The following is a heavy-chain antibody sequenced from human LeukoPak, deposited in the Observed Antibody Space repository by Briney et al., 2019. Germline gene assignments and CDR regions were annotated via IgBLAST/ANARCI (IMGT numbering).Heavy chain of an antibody. Sequence: ASVKVSCKASGYTFTDYYMYWVRQAPGQGLEWMGGIIPIFGTANYAQKFQGRVTITADESTSTAYMELSSLRSEDTAVYYCAREGYYQEYSSSQWGQGTLVTVSS. CDR3: AREGYYQEYSSSQ. D-gene: IGHD6-6*01. J-gene: IGHJ4*02. CDR2: IIPIFGTA. V-gene: IGHV1-69*13. CDR1: GYTFTDYY.